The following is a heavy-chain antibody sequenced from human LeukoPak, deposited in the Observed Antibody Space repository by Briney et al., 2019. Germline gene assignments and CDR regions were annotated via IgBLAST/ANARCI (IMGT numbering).Heavy chain of an antibody. CDR1: GFTFSRYA. J-gene: IGHJ4*02. D-gene: IGHD2-15*01. V-gene: IGHV3-48*03. CDR3: ASQGYCSGDTCYSGF. CDR2: ISSSGSTI. Sequence: GGSLRLSCAASGFTFSRYAMSWVRQAPGKGLEWVSYISSSGSTIYYADSVKGRFTISRDSAKNSLYLQMKSLRAEDTAVYYCASQGYCSGDTCYSGFWGQGTLVAVSS.